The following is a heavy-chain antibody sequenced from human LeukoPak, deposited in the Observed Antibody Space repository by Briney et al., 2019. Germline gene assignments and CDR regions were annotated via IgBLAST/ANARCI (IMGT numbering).Heavy chain of an antibody. CDR1: GGSISSYH. CDR3: ARWFDYYGSGSYKNWFDP. D-gene: IGHD3-10*01. V-gene: IGHV4-59*01. CDR2: LYYSGST. J-gene: IGHJ5*02. Sequence: SETLSLTCTVSGGSISSYHWSWIRQPPGRGLEWIGYLYYSGSTNYNPSLKSRVTISVDTSKNQFSLKLSSVTAADTAVYYCARWFDYYGSGSYKNWFDPWGQGTLVTVSS.